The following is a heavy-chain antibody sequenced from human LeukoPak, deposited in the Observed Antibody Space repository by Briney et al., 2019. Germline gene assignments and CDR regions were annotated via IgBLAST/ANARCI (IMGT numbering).Heavy chain of an antibody. Sequence: AGSLTLSCAASGFTFSSYDMHWVRQATGKGLEWVSAIGTAGDTYYPGSVKGRFTISRENAKNSLYLQMNSLRAGDTAVYYCARAKVYYDSSGYYLFDYWGQGTLVTVSS. CDR2: IGTAGDT. V-gene: IGHV3-13*01. CDR1: GFTFSSYD. CDR3: ARAKVYYDSSGYYLFDY. J-gene: IGHJ4*02. D-gene: IGHD3-22*01.